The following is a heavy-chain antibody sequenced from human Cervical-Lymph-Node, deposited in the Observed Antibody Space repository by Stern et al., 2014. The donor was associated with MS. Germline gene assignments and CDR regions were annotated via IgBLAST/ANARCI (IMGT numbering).Heavy chain of an antibody. CDR3: AREGGRDGYTYYYFDY. D-gene: IGHD5-24*01. Sequence: EMQLVESGGGLVKPGGSLRLSCAVSGFTFSSYSMNWVRQAPGKGLEWVSSITSRSRYLYYADSVKGRFTISRDNAKKAVYLHMNSLKSEDTAVYYCAREGGRDGYTYYYFDYWGQGTLVTVSS. CDR1: GFTFSSYS. J-gene: IGHJ4*02. CDR2: ITSRSRYL. V-gene: IGHV3-21*01.